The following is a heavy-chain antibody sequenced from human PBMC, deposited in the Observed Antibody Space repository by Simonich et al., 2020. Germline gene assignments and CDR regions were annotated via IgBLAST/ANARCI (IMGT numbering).Heavy chain of an antibody. CDR1: GGSFSGYY. Sequence: QVQLQQWGAGLLKPSETLSLTCAVYGGSFSGYYWSWIRQPPGKGLEWIGDINHSGSTNYNPALKSRVTISVDTSKNQFSLKLSAVTAADTAVYYCARLSSRSDAFEIWGQGTMVTVSS. CDR2: INHSGST. J-gene: IGHJ3*02. CDR3: ARLSSRSDAFEI. V-gene: IGHV4-34*01.